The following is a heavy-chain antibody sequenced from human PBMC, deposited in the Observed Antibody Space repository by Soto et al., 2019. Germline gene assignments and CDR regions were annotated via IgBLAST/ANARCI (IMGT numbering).Heavy chain of an antibody. Sequence: SGPTLVSPTQTLTLTCTLSGLSLRTTGVGVGWVRQPPGKALEWLALLYWDDDKRYSPSLKSRLTITKDTSEKQVVLTMTNMDTVDTATYYCVQSRCGGDCLQIYXSHSYHGLDVWGQGT. D-gene: IGHD2-21*02. CDR1: GLSLRTTGVG. CDR2: LYWDDDK. J-gene: IGHJ6*02. CDR3: VQSRCGGDCLQIYXSHSYHGLDV. V-gene: IGHV2-5*02.